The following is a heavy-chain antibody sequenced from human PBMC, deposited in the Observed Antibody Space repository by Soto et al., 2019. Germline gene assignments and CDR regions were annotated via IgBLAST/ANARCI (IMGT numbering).Heavy chain of an antibody. D-gene: IGHD3-22*01. J-gene: IGHJ4*02. V-gene: IGHV3-21*01. CDR3: ARDTKMLAPLIYMDH. CDR2: ISSRSSNI. Sequence: XGSLRLSCAAAGFTFNIYSMNWVRQAPGKGLEWVSSISSRSSNIDYADSVKGRFTISRDNANNSLYLQMNNLSADDTAVYYCARDTKMLAPLIYMDHWGRGALVTVSS. CDR1: GFTFNIYS.